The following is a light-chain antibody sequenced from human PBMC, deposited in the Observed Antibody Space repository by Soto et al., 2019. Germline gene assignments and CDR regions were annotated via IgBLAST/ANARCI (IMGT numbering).Light chain of an antibody. V-gene: IGKV3-15*01. Sequence: EIVMTQSPATLSVSPGERATLSCRASQSVSSNLAWYHQKPGQAPRLLIYGASTRATVIPARFSGSGSGTEFTLTIRGLKSEEFAVYYCQQYNNWHYTFGQGTKLQIK. J-gene: IGKJ2*01. CDR2: GAS. CDR3: QQYNNWHYT. CDR1: QSVSSN.